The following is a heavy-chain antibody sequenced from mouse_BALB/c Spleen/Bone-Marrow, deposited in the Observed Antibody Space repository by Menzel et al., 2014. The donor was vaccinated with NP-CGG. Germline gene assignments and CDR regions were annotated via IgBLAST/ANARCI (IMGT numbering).Heavy chain of an antibody. Sequence: EVKLVESGPELVKPGASVKVSCKASGYAFTSYNMYWVRQSHGKSLEWIGHIDPYNGGTSYNQKFKGKATFTVDKSSSTDYMNLTSLTSADSAVYYCARDNYDSSRAYWGQGTLVTVSA. CDR2: IDPYNGGT. V-gene: IGHV1S135*01. CDR1: GYAFTSYN. J-gene: IGHJ3*01. CDR3: ARDNYDSSRAY. D-gene: IGHD1-1*01.